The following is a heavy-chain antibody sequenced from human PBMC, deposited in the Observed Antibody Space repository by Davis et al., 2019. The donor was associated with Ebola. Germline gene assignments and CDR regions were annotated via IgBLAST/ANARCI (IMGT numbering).Heavy chain of an antibody. J-gene: IGHJ6*02. V-gene: IGHV4-4*02. Sequence: MPSETLSLTCAVSGGSISSSNWWSWVRQPPGKGLEWIGEIYHSGSTNYNPSLKSRVTISVDKSKNQFSLKLSSVTAADTAVYYCARDRRITLGYYGMDVWSQGTTVTVSS. CDR1: GGSISSSNW. CDR2: IYHSGST. CDR3: ARDRRITLGYYGMDV. D-gene: IGHD1-20*01.